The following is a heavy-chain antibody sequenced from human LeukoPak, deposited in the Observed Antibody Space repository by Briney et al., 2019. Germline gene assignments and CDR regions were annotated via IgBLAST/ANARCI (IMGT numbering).Heavy chain of an antibody. J-gene: IGHJ5*02. CDR2: ISGSGGSS. V-gene: IGHV3-23*01. Sequence: GGSLRLSCAASGFTFSRYAMSWVRQAPRKGLEWVSAISGSGGSSYYADSVKGRFTISRDNSKNTLFLQINSLRAEDTAVYYCAKDLVGARGWFDPWGQGTLVTVSS. CDR1: GFTFSRYA. D-gene: IGHD2-15*01. CDR3: AKDLVGARGWFDP.